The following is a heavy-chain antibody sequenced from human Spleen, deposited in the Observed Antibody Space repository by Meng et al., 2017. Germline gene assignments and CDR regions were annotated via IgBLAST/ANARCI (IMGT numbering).Heavy chain of an antibody. Sequence: GGSLRLSCAASGFAFSTYAIHWVRQAPGKGLEWVAAISYDGSNKHYADSVKGRFTISRDNPKNTLYLQMNSLRPEDTAVYYCARALTGDRNYYYGMDVWGQGTTVTVSS. CDR2: ISYDGSNK. V-gene: IGHV3-30*01. J-gene: IGHJ6*02. CDR3: ARALTGDRNYYYGMDV. D-gene: IGHD7-27*01. CDR1: GFAFSTYA.